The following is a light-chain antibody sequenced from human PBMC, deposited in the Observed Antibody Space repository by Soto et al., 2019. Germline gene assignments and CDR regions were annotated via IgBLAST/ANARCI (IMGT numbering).Light chain of an antibody. CDR1: SSDVHIYNR. CDR3: SSYTSNNTYV. Sequence: QSVLTQPPSVSGSPGQSVTISCTGASSDVHIYNRVSWYQQPPGTAPKLILYKVTNRPSGVPDRFSGSMSGKTASLTISGLQAEDEADYYCSSYTSNNTYVFGTGTKVTVL. J-gene: IGLJ1*01. V-gene: IGLV2-18*02. CDR2: KVT.